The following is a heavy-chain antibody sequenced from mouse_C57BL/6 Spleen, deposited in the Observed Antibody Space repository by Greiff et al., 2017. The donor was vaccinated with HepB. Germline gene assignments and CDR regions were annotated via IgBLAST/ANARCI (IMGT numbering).Heavy chain of an antibody. Sequence: EVKLQQSGAELVRPGASVKLSCTASGFNIKDDYMHWVKQRPEQGLEWIGWIDPENGDTEYASKFQGKATITADTSSNTAYLQLSSLTSEDTAVYYCTTLYDDYAMDYWGQGTSVTVSS. V-gene: IGHV14-4*01. CDR1: GFNIKDDY. D-gene: IGHD2-12*01. CDR3: TTLYDDYAMDY. CDR2: IDPENGDT. J-gene: IGHJ4*01.